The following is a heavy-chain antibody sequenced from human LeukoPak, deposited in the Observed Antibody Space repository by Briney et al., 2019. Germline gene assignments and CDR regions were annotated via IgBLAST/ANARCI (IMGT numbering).Heavy chain of an antibody. Sequence: GGSLRLSCAASGFTFSSYSMNWVRQAPGKGLEWVSSISGISTYIYYADSVKGRFTISRDNAKNSLYLQMNSLRAEDTAVYYCSREDAAGYYFDYWGQGTLVTVSS. D-gene: IGHD6-13*01. V-gene: IGHV3-21*01. CDR2: ISGISTYI. CDR3: SREDAAGYYFDY. CDR1: GFTFSSYS. J-gene: IGHJ4*02.